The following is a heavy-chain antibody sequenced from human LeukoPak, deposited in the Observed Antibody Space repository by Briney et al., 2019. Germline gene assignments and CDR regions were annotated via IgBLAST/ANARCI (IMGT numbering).Heavy chain of an antibody. D-gene: IGHD1-26*01. J-gene: IGHJ1*01. Sequence: GASVKVSCKASGYTFTGYYMHWVRQAPGQGPEWMGWINPNSGGTNYAQKFQGWVTMTRDTSISTAYMELSRLRSEDTAVYYCATFHSGSYFAEYFQHWGQGTPVTVSS. V-gene: IGHV1-2*04. CDR3: ATFHSGSYFAEYFQH. CDR2: INPNSGGT. CDR1: GYTFTGYY.